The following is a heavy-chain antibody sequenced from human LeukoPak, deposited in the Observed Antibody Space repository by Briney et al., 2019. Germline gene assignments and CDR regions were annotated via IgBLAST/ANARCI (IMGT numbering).Heavy chain of an antibody. J-gene: IGHJ4*02. Sequence: GGSLRLSCAASGFTFSSYAMHWVRQAPGKGLEWVAVISYDGSNKYYADSVKDRFTISRDNSKNTLYLQMNSLRAEDTAVYYCAKDQYYYGSGSYSHWGQGTLVTVSS. D-gene: IGHD3-10*01. CDR2: ISYDGSNK. CDR1: GFTFSSYA. V-gene: IGHV3-30*04. CDR3: AKDQYYYGSGSYSH.